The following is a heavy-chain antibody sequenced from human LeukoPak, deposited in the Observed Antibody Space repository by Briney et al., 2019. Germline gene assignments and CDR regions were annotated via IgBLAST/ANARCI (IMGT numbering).Heavy chain of an antibody. J-gene: IGHJ5*02. CDR1: GGTFSSYA. CDR2: IIPIFGTA. V-gene: IGHV1-69*13. D-gene: IGHD1-1*01. Sequence: GASVKVSCKASGGTFSSYAISWVRQAPGQGLEWMGGIIPIFGTANYAQKFQGRVTITADESTSTAYMELSSLRSEDTAVYYCARQRRGTDYWFDPWGQGTLVTVSS. CDR3: ARQRRGTDYWFDP.